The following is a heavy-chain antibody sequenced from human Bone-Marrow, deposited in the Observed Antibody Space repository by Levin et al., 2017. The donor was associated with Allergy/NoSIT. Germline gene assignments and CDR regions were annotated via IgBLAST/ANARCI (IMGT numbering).Heavy chain of an antibody. J-gene: IGHJ6*03. D-gene: IGHD3-3*01. V-gene: IGHV3-15*01. CDR2: IKSETDGGTT. CDR1: GLTFSNAW. Sequence: GESLKISCAASGLTFSNAWMNWVRQAPGKGLEWVGRIKSETDGGTTDYAAPVKGRFTISRDDSKDTVFLQMNSLKTEDTAMYYCTAEPDNFWSGFDVDYYYYMDIWAKGTTVTVSS. CDR3: TAEPDNFWSGFDVDYYYYMDI.